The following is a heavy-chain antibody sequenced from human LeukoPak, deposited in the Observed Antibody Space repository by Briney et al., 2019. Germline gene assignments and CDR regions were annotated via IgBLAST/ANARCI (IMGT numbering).Heavy chain of an antibody. Sequence: GRSLRLSCVASGFTFSNYGMHWVRQAPGKGLEWVAIIWFDGSNIYYADSVKGRFTISRDNSKNTLFPQMNSLRAEDTAVYYCASEFYWGQGTLVTVSS. CDR2: IWFDGSNI. CDR3: ASEFY. J-gene: IGHJ4*02. V-gene: IGHV3-33*01. CDR1: GFTFSNYG.